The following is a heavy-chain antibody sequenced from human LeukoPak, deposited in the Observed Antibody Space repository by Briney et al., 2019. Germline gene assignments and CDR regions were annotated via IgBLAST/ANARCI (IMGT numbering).Heavy chain of an antibody. CDR2: ISSTSSTV. J-gene: IGHJ4*02. D-gene: IGHD2-21*02. CDR3: GKRLRDPRAFDY. CDR1: GYSFNSYA. Sequence: PGGSLRLSSTASGYSFNSYAMSWGRQAPGKRLEWVAGISSTSSTVNYADPVKGRFTISRDNSNNTLYLQMNSLTAEDTALYYCGKRLRDPRAFDYWGQGTLVTVSS. V-gene: IGHV3-23*01.